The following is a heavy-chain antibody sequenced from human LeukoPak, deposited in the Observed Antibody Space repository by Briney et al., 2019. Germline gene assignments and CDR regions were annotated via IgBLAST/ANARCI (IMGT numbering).Heavy chain of an antibody. CDR2: ISAYNGNT. D-gene: IGHD2-21*02. CDR1: GYTFTRYG. Sequence: ASVKVSCKASGYTFTRYGISWLRQAPGQGLEWMGWISAYNGNTNYAQKLQGRVTMTTDTSTSTAYMELRSLRSDDTAVYYWARELAYCGGDCYSSFDYWGQGTLVTVSS. CDR3: ARELAYCGGDCYSSFDY. J-gene: IGHJ4*02. V-gene: IGHV1-18*01.